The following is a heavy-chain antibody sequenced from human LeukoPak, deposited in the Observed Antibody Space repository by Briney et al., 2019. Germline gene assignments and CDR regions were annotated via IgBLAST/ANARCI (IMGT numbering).Heavy chain of an antibody. CDR3: AKSGGHFDWLLGGYFDY. CDR2: ISSSGSSI. CDR1: GFTFSDYY. J-gene: IGHJ4*02. Sequence: GGSLRLSCAASGFTFSDYYMSWIRQAPGKGLEWVSYISSSGSSIYYADSVKGRFTISRDNARSSLYLQMNSLRAEDTALYYCAKSGGHFDWLLGGYFDYRGQGTLVTVSS. V-gene: IGHV3-11*01. D-gene: IGHD3-9*01.